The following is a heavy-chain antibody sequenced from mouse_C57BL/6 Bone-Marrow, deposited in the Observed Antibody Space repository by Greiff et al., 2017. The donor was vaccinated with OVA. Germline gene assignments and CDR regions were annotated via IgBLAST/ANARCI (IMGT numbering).Heavy chain of an antibody. CDR3: ARPPITTVVEYFDV. D-gene: IGHD1-1*01. CDR2: ISGGGGNT. CDR1: GFTFSSYT. Sequence: DVMLVESGGGLVKPGGSLKLSCAASGFTFSSYTMSWVRQTPEKRLEWVATISGGGGNTYYPDSVKGRFTISRDNAKNTLYLQMSSLRSEDTALYYCARPPITTVVEYFDVWGTGTTVTVSS. J-gene: IGHJ1*03. V-gene: IGHV5-9*01.